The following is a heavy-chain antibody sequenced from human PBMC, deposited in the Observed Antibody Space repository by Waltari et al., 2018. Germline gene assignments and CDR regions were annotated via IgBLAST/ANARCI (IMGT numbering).Heavy chain of an antibody. Sequence: QVQLVQSGAEVKKPGASVKVSCKASGYTFTGYYMHWVRQAPGQGLEWMGRINPTSGGTNYAHKFQGRGTMTSDTSISTAYMELSRLRSDDTVVYYCPIGYPSGYDHYYSFYGMDLWRPGTTVTVSS. CDR1: GYTFTGYY. V-gene: IGHV1-2*05. D-gene: IGHD5-12*01. J-gene: IGHJ6*02. CDR3: PIGYPSGYDHYYSFYGMDL. CDR2: INPTSGGT.